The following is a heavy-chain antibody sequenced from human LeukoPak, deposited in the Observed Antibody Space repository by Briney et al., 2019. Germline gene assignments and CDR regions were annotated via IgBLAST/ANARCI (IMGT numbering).Heavy chain of an antibody. J-gene: IGHJ3*02. CDR2: IYYTGST. D-gene: IGHD4-23*01. V-gene: IGHV4-61*01. CDR1: GGSVCSGSYY. Sequence: PSETLSLTCTVSGGSVCSGSYYWSWIRQPPGKGLEWIGYIYYTGSTNYNPSLKSRVTISVDTSKNQFSLKLSSVTAADTAVYSCARDRDYGGNSGDAFDIWGQGTMVTVSS. CDR3: ARDRDYGGNSGDAFDI.